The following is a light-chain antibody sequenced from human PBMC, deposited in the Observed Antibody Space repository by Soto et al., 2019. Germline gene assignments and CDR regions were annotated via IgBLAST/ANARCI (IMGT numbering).Light chain of an antibody. CDR2: DVS. CDR1: QNIERW. V-gene: IGKV1-5*01. J-gene: IGKJ1*01. Sequence: DIRLPQSPSPFPAPVGDRVTITSRASQNIERWLAWYQQKPGKAPKLLLYDVSSLESGVPSRFSGSGSATEFILTINGLQPDDFATYFCQQFKSDTWTFGQGTKVDIK. CDR3: QQFKSDTWT.